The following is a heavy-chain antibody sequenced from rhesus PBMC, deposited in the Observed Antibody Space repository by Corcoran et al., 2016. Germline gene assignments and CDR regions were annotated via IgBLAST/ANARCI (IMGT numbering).Heavy chain of an antibody. Sequence: QVQLQESGPGLVKPSETLPLTCAVSGAASSSNYWSWIRQAPGKGLEGIGRWSDSGGSTDYNPSLKSRVTISVGTSKNQFSLELSSVTAEDTAVYYCARDEGTVAVYFDYWGQGVLVTVSS. CDR1: GAASSSNY. CDR2: WSDSGGST. CDR3: ARDEGTVAVYFDY. V-gene: IGHV4S2*01. D-gene: IGHD4-29*01. J-gene: IGHJ4*01.